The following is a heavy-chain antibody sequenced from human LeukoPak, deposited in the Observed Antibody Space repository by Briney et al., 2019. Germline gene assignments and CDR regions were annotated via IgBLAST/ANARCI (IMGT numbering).Heavy chain of an antibody. CDR1: GGSISSSSYY. D-gene: IGHD6-6*01. Sequence: PETLSLTCTVSGGSISSSSYYWGWIRQPPGKGLEWIGSIYYSGSTYYNPSLKSRVTISVDTSKNQFSLKLSSVTAADTAVYYCARIKRSIAASSHDAFDIWGQGTMVTVSS. CDR2: IYYSGST. CDR3: ARIKRSIAASSHDAFDI. J-gene: IGHJ3*02. V-gene: IGHV4-39*01.